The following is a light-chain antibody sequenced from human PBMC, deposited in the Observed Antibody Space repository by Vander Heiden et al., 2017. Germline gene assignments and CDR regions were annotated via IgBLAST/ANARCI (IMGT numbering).Light chain of an antibody. Sequence: QPVLPQLPVASGRSGQGVTISCSGRTSNIVSNTVNWYQHLPGTAPRLLIYSNNQRRARVPERFSGSKSGASASLAIRGLQSEEEADYYCAAGDDSQNGWVFGGGTKLTVL. CDR2: SNN. CDR1: TSNIVSNT. CDR3: AAGDDSQNGWV. J-gene: IGLJ3*02. V-gene: IGLV1-44*01.